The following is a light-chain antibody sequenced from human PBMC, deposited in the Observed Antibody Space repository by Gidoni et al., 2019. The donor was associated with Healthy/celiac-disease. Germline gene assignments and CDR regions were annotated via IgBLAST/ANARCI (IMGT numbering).Light chain of an antibody. CDR3: QQRSNWPIT. CDR1: HSVSSY. Sequence: ETALTQPPATLSLSPGERATPPCRASHSVSSYLVWYQQKPGQAPRLLIYDASNRATGIPARFSGSGSGTDFTLTISSLEPEDFAVYYCQQRSNWPITFGQGTRLEIK. J-gene: IGKJ5*01. V-gene: IGKV3-11*01. CDR2: DAS.